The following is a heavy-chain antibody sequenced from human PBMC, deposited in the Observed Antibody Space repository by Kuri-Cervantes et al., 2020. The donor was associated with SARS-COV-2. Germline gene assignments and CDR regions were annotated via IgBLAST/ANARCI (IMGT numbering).Heavy chain of an antibody. D-gene: IGHD4-17*01. V-gene: IGHV3-33*08. CDR1: GFTFSSYG. CDR3: ARVVAVVDYGDYSGDAFDI. Sequence: GGSLRLSCAASGFTFSSYGMHWVRQAPGKGLEWVAVIWYDGSNKYYADSVKGRFTISRDNSKNTLYLQMNSLRAEDTAVYYCARVVAVVDYGDYSGDAFDIWGQGTMVTVSS. CDR2: IWYDGSNK. J-gene: IGHJ3*02.